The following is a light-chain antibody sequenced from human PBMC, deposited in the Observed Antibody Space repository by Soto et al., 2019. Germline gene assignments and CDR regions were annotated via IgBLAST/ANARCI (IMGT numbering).Light chain of an antibody. J-gene: IGLJ2*01. CDR1: SSDGGGYNY. V-gene: IGLV2-14*01. CDR2: DVS. Sequence: QSALTQPASVSGSPGQSITISCTGTSSDGGGYNYVSWYQQHPGKAPTLMIYDVSNRTSGVSNRFSGSKSGNTASLTISGLQAEDEADYYCSSYTSSSTYVVFGGGTKLTVL. CDR3: SSYTSSSTYVV.